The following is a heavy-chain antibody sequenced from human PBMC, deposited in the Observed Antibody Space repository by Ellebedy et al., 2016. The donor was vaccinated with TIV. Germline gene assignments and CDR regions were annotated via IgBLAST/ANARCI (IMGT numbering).Heavy chain of an antibody. V-gene: IGHV3-53*01. D-gene: IGHD2-8*02. CDR3: ARTDCSGRSCYSFFNH. J-gene: IGHJ1*01. CDR1: GFTVSSNY. Sequence: GESLKISCVASGFTVSSNYMFWVRQAPGKGLEWVALQHSTDIPNYADSVRGRFTVSRDDSQNKLFLQMNNLRGDDTAVYYCARTDCSGRSCYSFFNHWGQGTLVTVSS. CDR2: QHSTDIP.